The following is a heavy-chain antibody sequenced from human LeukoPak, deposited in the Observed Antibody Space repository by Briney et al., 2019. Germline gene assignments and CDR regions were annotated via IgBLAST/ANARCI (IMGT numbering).Heavy chain of an antibody. CDR1: GGSINNYY. V-gene: IGHV4-59*01. CDR2: IYYSGST. CDR3: ARRTGYYDGFDY. Sequence: SETPSLTCTVSGGSINNYYWSWIRQAPGKGLELIGYIYYSGSTNYNPSLKSRVTMSVDTSKNQFSLKVNSVTAADTAVYYCARRTGYYDGFDYWGQGTLVTVSS. D-gene: IGHD3/OR15-3a*01. J-gene: IGHJ4*02.